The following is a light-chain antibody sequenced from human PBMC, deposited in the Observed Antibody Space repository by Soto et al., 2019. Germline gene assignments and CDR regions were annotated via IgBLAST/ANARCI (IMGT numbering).Light chain of an antibody. Sequence: DIVMTQSPDSLAVSLGERATINCKSSQRVFYSSNKRNYLAWYQQKPGQPPKLLIYWASTRESGVPDRFSGSGSGTDFTLTISSLQAEDVAVYYCQQYYSTPPLTFGGGTKVEIK. CDR1: QRVFYSSNKRNY. CDR2: WAS. V-gene: IGKV4-1*01. J-gene: IGKJ4*01. CDR3: QQYYSTPPLT.